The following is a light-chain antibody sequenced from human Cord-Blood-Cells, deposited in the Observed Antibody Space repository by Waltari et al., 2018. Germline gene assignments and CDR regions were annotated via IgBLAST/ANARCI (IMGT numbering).Light chain of an antibody. J-gene: IGLJ2*01. CDR3: SSYTSSSTLV. CDR2: EVS. V-gene: IGLV2-14*01. CDR1: SSDVGGYNY. Sequence: QSALTQPASVSGSPGPSITISCTGTSSDVGGYNYVSWYQQHPGKAPKLMLYEVSNRPSGVSNRFSGSKSGNTASRTISGLQAEDEADYDCSSYTSSSTLVFGGGTKLTVL.